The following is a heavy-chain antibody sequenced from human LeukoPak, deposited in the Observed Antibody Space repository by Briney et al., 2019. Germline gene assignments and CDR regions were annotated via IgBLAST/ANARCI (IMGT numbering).Heavy chain of an antibody. CDR2: IYHSGST. CDR1: GGSISSSNW. D-gene: IGHD3-10*01. J-gene: IGHJ3*02. CDR3: ARDPDAYYGSGSYVGDAFDI. V-gene: IGHV4-4*02. Sequence: SGTLSLTRAVSGGSISSSNWWSWVRQPPGKGLEWIGEIYHSGSTNYNPSLKSRVTISVDKSKNQFSLKLSSVTAADTAVYYCARDPDAYYGSGSYVGDAFDIWGQGTMVTVSS.